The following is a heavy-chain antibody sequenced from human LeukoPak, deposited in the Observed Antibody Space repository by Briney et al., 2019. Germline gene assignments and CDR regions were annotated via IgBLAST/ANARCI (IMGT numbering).Heavy chain of an antibody. V-gene: IGHV3-66*01. D-gene: IGHD3-3*01. CDR1: GYTVSSNY. Sequence: GGSLRLSCAASGYTVSSNYMSWVRQAPGKGLEWVSVIYSGGSTYYADSVKGRFTISRDNSKNTLYLQMNSLRAEDTAVYYCARNLYDFWSGYLYYYGMDVWGQGTTVTVSS. CDR2: IYSGGST. J-gene: IGHJ6*02. CDR3: ARNLYDFWSGYLYYYGMDV.